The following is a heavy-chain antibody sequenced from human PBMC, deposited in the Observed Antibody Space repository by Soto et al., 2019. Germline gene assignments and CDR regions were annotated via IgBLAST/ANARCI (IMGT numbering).Heavy chain of an antibody. D-gene: IGHD1-26*01. Sequence: SETLSLTCTVSGGSISSGGYYWSWIRQHPGKGLEWIGYIYYSGSTYYNPSLKSRVTISVDTSKDQFSLKLSSVTAADTAVYYCASSSEVVGDWFDPWGQGTLVTVSS. CDR2: IYYSGST. CDR1: GGSISSGGYY. V-gene: IGHV4-31*03. CDR3: ASSSEVVGDWFDP. J-gene: IGHJ5*02.